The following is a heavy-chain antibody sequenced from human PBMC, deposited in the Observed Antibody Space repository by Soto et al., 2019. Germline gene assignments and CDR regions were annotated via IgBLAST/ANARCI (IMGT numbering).Heavy chain of an antibody. CDR3: AILPGYSSGWYNPLRRGDY. Sequence: GESLKISCKGSGYSFTSYWISWVRQMPGKVLEWMGRIDPSDSYTNYSPSFQGHVTISADKSISTAYLQWSSLKASDTAMYYCAILPGYSSGWYNPLRRGDYWGRGXLVTVYS. V-gene: IGHV5-10-1*01. CDR1: GYSFTSYW. J-gene: IGHJ4*02. D-gene: IGHD6-19*01. CDR2: IDPSDSYT.